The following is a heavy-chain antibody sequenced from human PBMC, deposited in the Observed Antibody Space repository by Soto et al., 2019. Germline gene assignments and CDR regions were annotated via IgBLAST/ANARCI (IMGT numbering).Heavy chain of an antibody. CDR3: ARDADVERPRSDGFDV. CDR2: IYYSGST. D-gene: IGHD1-1*01. Sequence: PSETLSLTCTVSGGSISSGGYYWSWIRQHPGKGLEWIGYIYYSGSTYYNPSLKSRVTISVDTSKNQFSLKLSSVTAADTAVYYCARDADVERPRSDGFDVWGQGTMVTVSS. CDR1: GGSISSGGYY. J-gene: IGHJ3*01. V-gene: IGHV4-31*03.